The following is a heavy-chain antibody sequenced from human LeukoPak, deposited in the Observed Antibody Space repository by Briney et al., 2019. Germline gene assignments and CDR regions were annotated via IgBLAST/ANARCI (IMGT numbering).Heavy chain of an antibody. CDR1: GYTFTSYD. J-gene: IGHJ4*02. Sequence: ASVKVSCTASGYTFTSYDINWVRQAPGQGLEWMGWINPNSGGTNYAQKFQGRVTMTRDTSISTAYMELSRLRSDDTAVYYCARDHYYDSSGHNDYWGQGTLVTVSS. V-gene: IGHV1-2*02. CDR2: INPNSGGT. CDR3: ARDHYYDSSGHNDY. D-gene: IGHD3-22*01.